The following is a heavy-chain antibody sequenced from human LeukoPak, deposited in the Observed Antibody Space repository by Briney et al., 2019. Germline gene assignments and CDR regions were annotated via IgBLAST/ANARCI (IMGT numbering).Heavy chain of an antibody. CDR1: GGTFSSYA. V-gene: IGHV1-69*04. J-gene: IGHJ4*02. CDR3: ARVGAYYYDSSGYYNPPG. Sequence: SVKVSCKASGGTFSSYAISWVRQAPGQGLEWMGRIIPILGIANYAQKFQGRVTITADKSTSTAYMELSSLRSEDTAVYYCARVGAYYYDSSGYYNPPGWGQGTLVTVSS. CDR2: IIPILGIA. D-gene: IGHD3-22*01.